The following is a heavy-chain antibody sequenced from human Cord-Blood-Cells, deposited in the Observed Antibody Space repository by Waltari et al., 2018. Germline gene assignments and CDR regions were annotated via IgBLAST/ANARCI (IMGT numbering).Heavy chain of an antibody. CDR1: GGSFSGYY. V-gene: IGHV4-34*01. Sequence: QVQLQQWGAGLLKPSETLSLTCPVYGGSFSGYYWSWIRQPPGKGLEWIGEINHSGSTNYNPSLKSRVTISVDTSKNQFSLKLSSVTAADTAVYYCARHYPYCSSTSCYAFDIWGQGTMVTVSS. CDR2: INHSGST. J-gene: IGHJ3*02. CDR3: ARHYPYCSSTSCYAFDI. D-gene: IGHD2-2*01.